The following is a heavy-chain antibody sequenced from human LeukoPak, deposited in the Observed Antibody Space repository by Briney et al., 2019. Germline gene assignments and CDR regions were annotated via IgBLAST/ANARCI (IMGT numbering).Heavy chain of an antibody. CDR3: ARVPGYYYDSSGYDYFDY. CDR1: GGSISSYY. Sequence: SETLSLTCTVSGGSISSYYWSWIRQPPGKGLEWIGYIYYSGSTNYNPSLKSRVTISVDTSKNQFSLKLSSVTAADTAVYYCARVPGYYYDSSGYDYFDYWGQGTLVTVSS. J-gene: IGHJ4*02. V-gene: IGHV4-59*08. CDR2: IYYSGST. D-gene: IGHD3-22*01.